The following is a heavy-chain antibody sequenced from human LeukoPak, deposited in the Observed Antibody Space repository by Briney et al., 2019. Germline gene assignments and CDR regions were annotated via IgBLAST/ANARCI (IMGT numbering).Heavy chain of an antibody. V-gene: IGHV4-59*01. D-gene: IGHD1-26*01. J-gene: IGHJ6*02. CDR2: IYYNGNT. CDR1: DGSINSYY. Sequence: SETLSLTRSVSDGSINSYYWNWIRRPPGKGLEWIGYIYYNGNTNYSPSLKSRVTMSVDTSKNLFSLKVSSVTAADTAVYYCARGRSNYYGMDVWGQGTTVTVSS. CDR3: ARGRSNYYGMDV.